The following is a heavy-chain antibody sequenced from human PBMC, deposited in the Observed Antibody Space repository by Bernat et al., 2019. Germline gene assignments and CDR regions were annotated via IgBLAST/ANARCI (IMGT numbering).Heavy chain of an antibody. V-gene: IGHV3-74*01. CDR1: GFTFSSNW. D-gene: IGHD1-26*01. Sequence: EVQLVESGGGLVQPGGYLRLSCAASGFTFSSNWMHRVRQDPGKGLVWASRINTDGTYLRYAASVQGRFPISRNNAKNTLYLQMNSLRAEDTGVYYCAKDLSLNQVDSWGQVALVTVTS. CDR2: INTDGTYL. J-gene: IGHJ5*01. CDR3: AKDLSLNQVDS.